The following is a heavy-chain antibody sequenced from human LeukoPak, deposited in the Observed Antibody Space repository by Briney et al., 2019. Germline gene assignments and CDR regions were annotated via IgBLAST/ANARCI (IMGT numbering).Heavy chain of an antibody. V-gene: IGHV1-2*02. CDR1: GYTFTGYY. D-gene: IGHD1-26*01. CDR2: INPNSGGT. J-gene: IGHJ3*02. CDR3: ARESEWELLVSAFDI. Sequence: GASVKVSCKASGYTFTGYYMHWVRQAPGQGLEWTGWINPNSGGTNYAQKFQGRVTMTRDTSISTAYMELSRLRSDDTAVYYCARESEWELLVSAFDIWGQGTMVTVSS.